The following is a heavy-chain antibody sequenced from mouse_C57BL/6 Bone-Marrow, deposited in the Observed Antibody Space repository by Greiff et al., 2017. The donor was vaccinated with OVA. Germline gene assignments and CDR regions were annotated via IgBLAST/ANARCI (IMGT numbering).Heavy chain of an antibody. CDR2: IWRGGST. J-gene: IGHJ1*03. CDR3: AKKGYEYDRGYFDV. CDR1: GFSLTSYG. V-gene: IGHV2-5*01. Sequence: QVQLQQSGPGLVQPSQSLSITCTASGFSLTSYGVHWVRQSPGKGLEWLGVIWRGGSTDYNAAFMSRLSITKDNSKSQVFFKMNSLQADDTAIYYCAKKGYEYDRGYFDVWGTGTTVTVSS. D-gene: IGHD2-4*01.